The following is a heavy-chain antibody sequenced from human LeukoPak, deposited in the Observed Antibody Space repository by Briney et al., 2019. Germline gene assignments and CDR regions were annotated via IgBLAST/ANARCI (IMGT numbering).Heavy chain of an antibody. Sequence: ASVTVSFKASGYTFTGYYMHWVRQAPGQGLEWMGWINPNSGGTNYARKFQGRVTMTRDTSISTAYMELSRLRSDDTAVYYCARRRAVLWFGELFSEFDYWGQGTLVTVSS. CDR1: GYTFTGYY. J-gene: IGHJ4*02. CDR3: ARRRAVLWFGELFSEFDY. D-gene: IGHD3-10*01. CDR2: INPNSGGT. V-gene: IGHV1-2*02.